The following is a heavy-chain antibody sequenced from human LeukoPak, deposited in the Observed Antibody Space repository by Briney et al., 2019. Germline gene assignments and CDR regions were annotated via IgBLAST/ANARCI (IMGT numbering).Heavy chain of an antibody. V-gene: IGHV3-23*01. CDR3: AKTKTVVTAIQCDY. J-gene: IGHJ4*02. CDR1: GFTFSSYA. D-gene: IGHD2-21*02. Sequence: TGGSLRLSCAASGFTFSSYAMSWVRQAPGKGLEWVSAISGSGGSTYYADSVKGRFTISRDNSKNTLYLQMNSLRAEDTAVYYCAKTKTVVTAIQCDYWGQGTLVTVSS. CDR2: ISGSGGST.